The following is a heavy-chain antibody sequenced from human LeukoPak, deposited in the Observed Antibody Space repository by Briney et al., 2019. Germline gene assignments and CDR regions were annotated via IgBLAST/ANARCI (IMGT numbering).Heavy chain of an antibody. V-gene: IGHV3-30-3*01. CDR1: GFTFSSYA. CDR3: ARDDSLGY. D-gene: IGHD2-21*01. J-gene: IGHJ4*02. CDR2: ISYDGSNK. Sequence: GGSLRLSCAASGFTFSSYATHWVRQAPGKGLEWVAVISYDGSNKYYADSVKGRFTISRDNSKNTLYLQMNSLRAEDTAVYYCARDDSLGYWGQGTLVTVSS.